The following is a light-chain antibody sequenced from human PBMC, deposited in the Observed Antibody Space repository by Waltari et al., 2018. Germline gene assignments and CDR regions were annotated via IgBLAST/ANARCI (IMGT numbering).Light chain of an antibody. Sequence: QSALTQPASVSGPPGQSIPISSTGTNNALGSYNLVSWYQHHPGKAPKVIIFEVNKRPSGVSNRFSGSKSGNTASLTVSGLHPEDEADYYCCSYAGTPRVVFGGGTKLTVL. J-gene: IGLJ2*01. CDR1: NNALGSYNL. V-gene: IGLV2-23*02. CDR2: EVN. CDR3: CSYAGTPRVV.